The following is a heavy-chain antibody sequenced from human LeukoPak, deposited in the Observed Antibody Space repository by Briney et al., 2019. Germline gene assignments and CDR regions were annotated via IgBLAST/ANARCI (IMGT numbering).Heavy chain of an antibody. CDR1: GFTFSDYY. Sequence: GGSLRLSCAASGFTFSDYYMSWIRQAPGKGLEWVSYISSSGSTIYYADSVKGRFTISRDNAKNSLYLQMNSLRAEDTAVYYCAKSGNFGVVNYYFDYWGQGTLVTVSS. J-gene: IGHJ4*02. CDR2: ISSSGSTI. D-gene: IGHD3-3*01. V-gene: IGHV3-11*01. CDR3: AKSGNFGVVNYYFDY.